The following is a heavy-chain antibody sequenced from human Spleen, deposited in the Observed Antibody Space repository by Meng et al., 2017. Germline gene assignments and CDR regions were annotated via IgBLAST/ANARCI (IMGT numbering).Heavy chain of an antibody. V-gene: IGHV4/OR15-8*02. CDR2: IYHGGDT. Sequence: QGQLQGSGPGLVKPSGTLSLTCVVFGGSISSIDWWSWVRQPPGKGLEWIGEIYHGGDTNYNPSLKSRVTIAIDKSKNQFSLKLSSVTAADTAVYYCASWIYSCGWQWGQGALVTVSS. CDR3: ASWIYSCGWQ. J-gene: IGHJ4*02. D-gene: IGHD6-19*01. CDR1: GGSISSIDW.